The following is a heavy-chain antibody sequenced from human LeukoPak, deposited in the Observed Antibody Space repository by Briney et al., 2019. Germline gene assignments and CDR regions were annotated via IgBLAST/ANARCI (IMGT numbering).Heavy chain of an antibody. D-gene: IGHD6-13*01. CDR1: GGTFSRYA. CDR3: ATDSSTSYSTHYYYFGMDV. J-gene: IGHJ6*02. Sequence: SVKVSCKASGGTFSRYAISWVRQAPGQGLEWMGGIIPIFGIANYAQKVQGRVTITADKSTSTAYMELSSLRSEDTAVYYCATDSSTSYSTHYYYFGMDVWGQGTTVTVSS. CDR2: IIPIFGIA. V-gene: IGHV1-69*17.